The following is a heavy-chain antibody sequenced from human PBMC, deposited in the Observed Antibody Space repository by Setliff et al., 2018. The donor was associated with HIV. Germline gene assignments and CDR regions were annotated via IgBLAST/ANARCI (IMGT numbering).Heavy chain of an antibody. Sequence: RLSCAVTGFSFSNYWMSWVRQAPGKGLEWVANINQDGSEKNYVDSVTGRFTISRDSSKNSLHLQMNNLGAEDTAVYYCARGTRTAMAQGYYGMDVWGQGTTVTVSS. D-gene: IGHD5-18*01. CDR3: ARGTRTAMAQGYYGMDV. V-gene: IGHV3-7*01. J-gene: IGHJ6*02. CDR1: GFSFSNYW. CDR2: INQDGSEK.